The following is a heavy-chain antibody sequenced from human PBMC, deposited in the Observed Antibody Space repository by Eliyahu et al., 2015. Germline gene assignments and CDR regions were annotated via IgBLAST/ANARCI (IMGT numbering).Heavy chain of an antibody. V-gene: IGHV4-34*01. CDR1: GGSFSGXS. D-gene: IGHD2-2*01. CDR3: ARGHFDCSSTSCYSLRFDY. Sequence: QVQLQQWGAGLLKPSETLSLTCAVYGGSFSGXSWSWIRQPPGKGLEWIGEINHSGSTNYNPSLKSRVTISVDTSKNQFSLKLSSVTAADTAVYYCARGHFDCSSTSCYSLRFDYWGQGTLVTVSS. CDR2: INHSGST. J-gene: IGHJ4*02.